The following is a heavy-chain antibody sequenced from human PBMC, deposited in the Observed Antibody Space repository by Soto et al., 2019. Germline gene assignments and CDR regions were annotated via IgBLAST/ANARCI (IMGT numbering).Heavy chain of an antibody. CDR2: IYHSGST. V-gene: IGHV4-4*02. CDR1: GDSISRSYW. Sequence: PSETLSLTCAVSGDSISRSYWWSWVRQFPGKGLEWIGEIYHSGSTIYNPSLQSRVTLSVDTSKNQFSLKLSSVTAADTAVYYCARGYGRNFDYWGQGTLVTVS. J-gene: IGHJ4*02. D-gene: IGHD5-18*01. CDR3: ARGYGRNFDY.